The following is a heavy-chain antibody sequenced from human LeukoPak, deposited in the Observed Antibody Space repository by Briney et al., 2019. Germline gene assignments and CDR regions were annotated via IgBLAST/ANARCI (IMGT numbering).Heavy chain of an antibody. CDR2: ISYSGST. V-gene: IGHV4-39*01. Sequence: SETLSLTCTVSGGSISSSSYYLGWIRQPPGKGLEWIGSISYSGSTYYNPSLKSRVTISVDTSKNQFSLKLSSVIAADTAVYYCARHTRTYYYDSSDYYSGAFDIWGQGTMVTVSS. J-gene: IGHJ3*02. CDR3: ARHTRTYYYDSSDYYSGAFDI. CDR1: GGSISSSSYY. D-gene: IGHD3-22*01.